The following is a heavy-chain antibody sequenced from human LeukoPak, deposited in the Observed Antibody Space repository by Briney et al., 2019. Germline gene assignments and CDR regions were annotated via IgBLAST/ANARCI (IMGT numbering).Heavy chain of an antibody. Sequence: ASVKVSCKASGYTFTSYGISWVRQAPGQGLEWMGWISAYNGNTNYAQKLQGRVTMTTDTSTSTAYMELRSLRSDDTAVYYCARGTYYDFWSGINWFDPWGQGTLVTVSS. J-gene: IGHJ5*02. CDR3: ARGTYYDFWSGINWFDP. V-gene: IGHV1-18*01. CDR2: ISAYNGNT. CDR1: GYTFTSYG. D-gene: IGHD3-3*01.